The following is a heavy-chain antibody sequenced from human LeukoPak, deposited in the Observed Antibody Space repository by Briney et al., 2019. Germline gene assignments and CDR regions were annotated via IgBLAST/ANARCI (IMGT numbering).Heavy chain of an antibody. V-gene: IGHV3-33*01. CDR1: GFTFSSYG. Sequence: PGGSLRLSCAASGFTFSSYGMHWVRQAPGKGLEWVAVIWYDGSNKYYADSVKGRFTISRDNSKNTLYLQMNSLRAEDTAEYYCARDKAVAGRRSYYFDYWGQGTLVTVSS. D-gene: IGHD6-19*01. CDR2: IWYDGSNK. CDR3: ARDKAVAGRRSYYFDY. J-gene: IGHJ4*02.